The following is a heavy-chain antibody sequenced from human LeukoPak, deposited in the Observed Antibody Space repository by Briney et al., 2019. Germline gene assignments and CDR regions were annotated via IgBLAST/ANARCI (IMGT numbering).Heavy chain of an antibody. Sequence: PSETLSLTCTVSGGSISSSSYYWGWIRQPPGKGLEWIGSIYYSGSTYYNPSLKSRVTISVDTSKNQFSLKLSSVAAADTAVYYCARDRDNWNYFDIWGQGTMVTVSS. V-gene: IGHV4-39*07. CDR1: GGSISSSSYY. CDR3: ARDRDNWNYFDI. D-gene: IGHD1-7*01. CDR2: IYYSGST. J-gene: IGHJ3*02.